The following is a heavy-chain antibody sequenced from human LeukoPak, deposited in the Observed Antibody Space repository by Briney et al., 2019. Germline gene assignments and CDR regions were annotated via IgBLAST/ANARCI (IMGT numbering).Heavy chain of an antibody. CDR1: GYSISSGYY. Sequence: PSETLSLTXTVSGYSISSGYYWGWFRQPPGKGLEWIGSIYHSGSTYYNPSLKSRVTISVDTSKNQFSLKLSSVTAADTDVYYCATQSSSWAYWGQGTLVTVSS. V-gene: IGHV4-38-2*02. CDR2: IYHSGST. J-gene: IGHJ4*02. D-gene: IGHD6-13*01. CDR3: ATQSSSWAY.